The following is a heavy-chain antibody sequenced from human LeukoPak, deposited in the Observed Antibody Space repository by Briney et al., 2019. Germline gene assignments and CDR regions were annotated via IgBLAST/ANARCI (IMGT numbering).Heavy chain of an antibody. CDR1: GYTFTSYD. V-gene: IGHV1-8*03. D-gene: IGHD6-6*01. CDR3: ARAPLYSSSSGYWFDP. Sequence: ASVKVSCKASGYTFTSYDINWVRQATGQGLEWMGWMNPNSGNTGYAQKFQGRVTITRNTSISTAYMELSSLRSEDTAVYYCARAPLYSSSSGYWFDPWGQGTLVTVSS. J-gene: IGHJ5*02. CDR2: MNPNSGNT.